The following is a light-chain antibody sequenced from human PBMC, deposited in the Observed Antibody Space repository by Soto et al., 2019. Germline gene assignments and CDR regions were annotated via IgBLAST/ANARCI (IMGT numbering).Light chain of an antibody. J-gene: IGLJ1*01. CDR3: GSYTTSSTRV. Sequence: QSALAQPASVSGSPGQSITISCTGTSSDVGAYDFVSWYQQHPNKAPKLMIYEVSNRPSGVSYRFSGSKSVNTATLTISGLQAEDEADYYCGSYTTSSTRVFGTGTKLTVL. V-gene: IGLV2-14*03. CDR2: EVS. CDR1: SSDVGAYDF.